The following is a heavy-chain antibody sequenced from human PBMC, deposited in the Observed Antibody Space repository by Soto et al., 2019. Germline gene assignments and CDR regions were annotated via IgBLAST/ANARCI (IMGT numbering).Heavy chain of an antibody. Sequence: GGSLRLSCAASGFTFSSYWMSWVRQAPGKGLEWVANIKQDGSEKYYVDSVKGRFTISRDNAKNSLYLQMNSLRAEDTAVYYCARTYPYYYYYMDVWGKGTTVTVSS. V-gene: IGHV3-7*01. D-gene: IGHD3-16*01. CDR3: ARTYPYYYYYMDV. CDR1: GFTFSSYW. CDR2: IKQDGSEK. J-gene: IGHJ6*03.